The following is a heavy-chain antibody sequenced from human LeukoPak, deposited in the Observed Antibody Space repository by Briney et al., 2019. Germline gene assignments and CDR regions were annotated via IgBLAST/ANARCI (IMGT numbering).Heavy chain of an antibody. V-gene: IGHV4-31*03. CDR1: GGSISSGGYY. Sequence: PSETLYLTCTVSGGSISSGGYYWSWIRQHPGKGLEWIGYIYYSGSTYYNPSLKSRVTISVDTSKNQFSLKLSSVTAADTAAYYCAREKTAGYSSSWDANYFDYWGQGTLVTVSS. D-gene: IGHD6-13*01. J-gene: IGHJ4*02. CDR2: IYYSGST. CDR3: AREKTAGYSSSWDANYFDY.